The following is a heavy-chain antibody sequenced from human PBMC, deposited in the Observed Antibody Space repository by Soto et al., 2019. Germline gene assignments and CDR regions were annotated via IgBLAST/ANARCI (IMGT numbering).Heavy chain of an antibody. CDR1: GFTFSHYA. Sequence: GGSLRLSCAASGFTFSHYAMTWVRQGPGKGLEWVSVISGSGGSTYYADSVKGRFTISRDNSKNTLFLQMNSLRAEDTAVYYCAKDFRTTVTTYCFAYWGQGTLVTVSS. CDR2: ISGSGGST. V-gene: IGHV3-23*01. CDR3: AKDFRTTVTTYCFAY. D-gene: IGHD4-17*01. J-gene: IGHJ4*02.